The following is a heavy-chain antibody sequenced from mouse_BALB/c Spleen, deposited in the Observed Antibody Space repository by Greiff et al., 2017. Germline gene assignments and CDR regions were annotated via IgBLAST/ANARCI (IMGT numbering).Heavy chain of an antibody. J-gene: IGHJ4*01. D-gene: IGHD1-2*01. Sequence: QVQLKESGPGLVAPSQSLSITCTVSGFSLTGYGVNWVRQPPGKGLEWLGMIWGDGSTDYNSALKSRLSISKDNSKSQVFFKMNSLQANDTAIYYCARNTYDGHYAMDYWGQGTSVTVSS. CDR3: ARNTYDGHYAMDY. CDR2: IWGDGST. CDR1: GFSLTGYG. V-gene: IGHV2-6-7*01.